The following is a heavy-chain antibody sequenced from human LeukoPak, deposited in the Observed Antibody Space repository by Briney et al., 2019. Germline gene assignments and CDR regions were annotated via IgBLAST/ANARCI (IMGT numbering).Heavy chain of an antibody. CDR2: IYYSGST. J-gene: IGHJ1*01. V-gene: IGHV4-39*07. CDR3: ARGGAARLHFQN. D-gene: IGHD6-6*01. Sequence: PSGTLSLTCTVSGGSISSSSYYWGWIRQPPGKGLEWIGSIYYSGSTYYNPSLKSRVTISVDTSKNQFSLNLNSVTAADTAVYYCARGGAARLHFQNWGQGTLVTVSS. CDR1: GGSISSSSYY.